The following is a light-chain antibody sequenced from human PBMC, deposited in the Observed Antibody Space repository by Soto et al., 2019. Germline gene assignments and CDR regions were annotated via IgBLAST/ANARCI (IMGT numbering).Light chain of an antibody. V-gene: IGKV1-5*03. CDR3: QQYNNLPYT. Sequence: DIQMTQSPSTLSGSVGDRVTITCRASQTISSWLAWYQQKPGKAPKLLIYKASTLKSGVPSRFSGSGSGTEFTLTISSLQPDDFATYYCQQYNNLPYTFGQGTKLDIK. CDR1: QTISSW. J-gene: IGKJ2*01. CDR2: KAS.